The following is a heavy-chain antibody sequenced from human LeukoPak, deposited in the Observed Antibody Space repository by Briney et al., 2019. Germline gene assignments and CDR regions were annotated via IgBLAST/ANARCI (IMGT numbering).Heavy chain of an antibody. D-gene: IGHD6-19*01. CDR3: ARGIAVAGPYYFDY. CDR1: GYTFTSYG. Sequence: APVKVSCKASGYTFTSYGISWVRQAPGQGLEWMGWISAYNGNTNYAQKLQGRVTMTTDTSTSTAYMELRSLRSDDTAVYYCARGIAVAGPYYFDYWGQGTLVTVSS. J-gene: IGHJ4*02. V-gene: IGHV1-18*01. CDR2: ISAYNGNT.